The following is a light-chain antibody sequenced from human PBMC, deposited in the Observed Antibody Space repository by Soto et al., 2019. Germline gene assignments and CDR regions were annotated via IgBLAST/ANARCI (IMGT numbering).Light chain of an antibody. CDR2: SAS. J-gene: IGKJ4*01. Sequence: IQMTQSPSSLSASVGDRVTITCRASQGVRDDVGWYQQKPGKAPTLLIYSASTLQSGVPSRFSGSGSGTDFTLTISVLQPDDFATYYCLQESNYPLTFGGGTQVEIK. CDR1: QGVRDD. V-gene: IGKV1-6*01. CDR3: LQESNYPLT.